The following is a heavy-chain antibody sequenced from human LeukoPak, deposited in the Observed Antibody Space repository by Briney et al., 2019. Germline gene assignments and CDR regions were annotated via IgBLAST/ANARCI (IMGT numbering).Heavy chain of an antibody. J-gene: IGHJ6*03. CDR3: ARGLAYYMDV. Sequence: SETLSLTCAVYGGSFSGYYWSWIRQPPGKGLGWIGEINHSGSTNYNPSLKSRVTISVDTSKNQFSLKLSSVTAADTAVYYCARGLAYYMDVWGKGTTVTVSS. CDR2: INHSGST. CDR1: GGSFSGYY. V-gene: IGHV4-34*01.